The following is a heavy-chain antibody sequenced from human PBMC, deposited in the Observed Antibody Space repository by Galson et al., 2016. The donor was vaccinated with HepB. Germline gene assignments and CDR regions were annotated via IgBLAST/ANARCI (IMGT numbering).Heavy chain of an antibody. J-gene: IGHJ4*02. Sequence: SLRLSCAASGFIVSDYWVHWVRQPPGKGLEWVSGISWNSGTKDYADSVKGRFAISRDNAKSSLYLQMNSLRAEDTALYYCAKVGDGYNSYYFDYWGPGTLVTVSS. V-gene: IGHV3-9*01. D-gene: IGHD5-24*01. CDR2: ISWNSGTK. CDR3: AKVGDGYNSYYFDY. CDR1: GFIVSDYW.